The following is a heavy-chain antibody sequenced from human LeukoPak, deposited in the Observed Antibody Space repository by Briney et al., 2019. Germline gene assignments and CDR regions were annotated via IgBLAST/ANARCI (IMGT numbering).Heavy chain of an antibody. V-gene: IGHV4-38-2*02. CDR3: ARGATIVRGPIDY. Sequence: SETLSLTCTVSGGSISSYYWGWIRQPPGKGLEWIGSIYHSGSIYYNPSLKSRVTIAVDTPKNQFSLKLNSVTAADTAVYYCARGATIVRGPIDYWGQGTLVTVSS. J-gene: IGHJ4*02. CDR2: IYHSGSI. CDR1: GGSISSYY. D-gene: IGHD3-10*01.